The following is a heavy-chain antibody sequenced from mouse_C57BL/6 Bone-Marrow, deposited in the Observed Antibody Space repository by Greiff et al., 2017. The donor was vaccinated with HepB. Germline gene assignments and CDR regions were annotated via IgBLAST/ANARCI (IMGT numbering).Heavy chain of an antibody. CDR1: GFSLTSYG. CDR3: AKTVTTVVATDWYFDV. V-gene: IGHV2-5*01. CDR2: IWRGGST. Sequence: QVQLKESGPGLVQPSQSLSITCTVSGFSLTSYGVHWVRQSPGKGLEWLGVIWRGGSTDYNAAFMSRLSITKDNSKSQVFFKMNSLQADDTAIYYCAKTVTTVVATDWYFDVWGTGTTVTVSS. D-gene: IGHD1-1*01. J-gene: IGHJ1*03.